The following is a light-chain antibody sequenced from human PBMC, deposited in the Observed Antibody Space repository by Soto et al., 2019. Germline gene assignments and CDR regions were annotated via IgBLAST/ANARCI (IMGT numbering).Light chain of an antibody. Sequence: DIKMTQSPSTLSASVGDTVTITCRASQSISGWLAWYQQKPGKAPKLLIYAASNWESGVPSRFSGSGFGTEFTLTISSLQPDDFATYYCQQYDTSSPWTFGQGTKV. CDR3: QQYDTSSPWT. CDR1: QSISGW. V-gene: IGKV1-5*01. J-gene: IGKJ1*01. CDR2: AAS.